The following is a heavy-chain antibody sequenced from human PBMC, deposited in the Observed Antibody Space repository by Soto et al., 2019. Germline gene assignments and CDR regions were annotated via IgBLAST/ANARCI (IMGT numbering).Heavy chain of an antibody. Sequence: PGGSLRLSCAASGFTFSSYAMSWVRQPPGKGLEWVSAISGSGGSTYYADSVKGRFTISRDNSKNTLYLQMNSLRAEDTAVYYCAKALSMITFGGVIVFDYWGQGTLVTVSS. CDR3: AKALSMITFGGVIVFDY. CDR1: GFTFSSYA. V-gene: IGHV3-23*01. CDR2: ISGSGGST. D-gene: IGHD3-16*02. J-gene: IGHJ4*02.